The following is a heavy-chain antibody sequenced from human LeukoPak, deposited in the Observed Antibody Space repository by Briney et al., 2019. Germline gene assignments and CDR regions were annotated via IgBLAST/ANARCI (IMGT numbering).Heavy chain of an antibody. CDR3: ARGGGFDV. V-gene: IGHV3-7*03. J-gene: IGHJ6*01. D-gene: IGHD2-15*01. Sequence: GSLRLSCAASGFTFSSYWMNWARQAPGTGLEWVASINHNGNVNYYVDSVKGRFTVSRDDAKNSLYLQMSNLRADDTAVYFCARGGGFDVWGQGDTVTVSS. CDR2: INHNGNVN. CDR1: GFTFSSYW.